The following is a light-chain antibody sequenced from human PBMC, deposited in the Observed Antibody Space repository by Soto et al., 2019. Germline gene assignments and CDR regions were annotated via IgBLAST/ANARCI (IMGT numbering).Light chain of an antibody. V-gene: IGKV3-11*01. CDR1: QSVSSY. Sequence: EIVLTQSPATLSLSPRERATLSCRASQSVSSYLAWYQQKPGQAPRFLIYDASNRATGIPARFSGSGSGTGFTLTISSLEPEDFAVYYCQQRSNWPPGWTFGQGAMVDIK. CDR3: QQRSNWPPGWT. CDR2: DAS. J-gene: IGKJ1*01.